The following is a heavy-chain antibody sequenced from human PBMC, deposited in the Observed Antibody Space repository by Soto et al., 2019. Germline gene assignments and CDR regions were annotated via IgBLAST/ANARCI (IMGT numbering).Heavy chain of an antibody. CDR1: GFTFSSSA. V-gene: IGHV3-30-3*01. D-gene: IGHD3-3*01. CDR3: ARDKRDLRFLEWSYYFDY. J-gene: IGHJ4*02. CDR2: ISYDGSNK. Sequence: QVQLVESGGGVVQPGRSLRLSCAAAGFTFSSSAMHWVRQAPGKRLEWVAVISYDGSNKYYADSVKGRFTISRDNSKNTLYLQMNSLRAEDTAVYYCARDKRDLRFLEWSYYFDYWGQGTLVTVSS.